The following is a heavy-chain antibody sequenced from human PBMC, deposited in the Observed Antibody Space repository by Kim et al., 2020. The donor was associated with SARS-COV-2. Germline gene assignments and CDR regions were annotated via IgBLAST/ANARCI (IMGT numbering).Heavy chain of an antibody. Sequence: KAKGRVPITADKATSTAYMELSSLRSEDTAVYYCARSGYYYDSSGYAFDYWGQGTLVTVSS. J-gene: IGHJ4*02. D-gene: IGHD3-22*01. V-gene: IGHV1-69*02. CDR3: ARSGYYYDSSGYAFDY.